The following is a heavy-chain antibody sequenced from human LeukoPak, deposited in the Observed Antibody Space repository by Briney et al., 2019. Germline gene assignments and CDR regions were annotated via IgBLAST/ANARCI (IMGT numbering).Heavy chain of an antibody. Sequence: TGGSLRLSCAASGFTFSSYAMSWVRQAPGKGLEWVSGVSNSGGSTYYADSVKGRFTISRDNSKNTLYLQMNSLRAEDTAVYYCAKADRTTVVVMVDYWGQGTLVTVSS. J-gene: IGHJ4*02. CDR3: AKADRTTVVVMVDY. V-gene: IGHV3-23*01. D-gene: IGHD3-22*01. CDR2: VSNSGGST. CDR1: GFTFSSYA.